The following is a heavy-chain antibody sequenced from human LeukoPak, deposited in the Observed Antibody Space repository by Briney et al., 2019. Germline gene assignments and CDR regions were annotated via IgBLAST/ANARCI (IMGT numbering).Heavy chain of an antibody. CDR3: AKRGVVIRVILVGFHKEAYYFDS. V-gene: IGHV3-30*18. CDR1: GFTFSSYG. D-gene: IGHD3-22*01. Sequence: GSLRLSCAASGFTFSSYGMHWVRQAPGKGLEWVAVISYDGSNKYYADSVKGRFTISRDNPKNTLYLQMNSLRAEDTAVYFCAKRGVVIRVILVGFHKEAYYFDSWGQGALVTVSS. CDR2: ISYDGSNK. J-gene: IGHJ4*02.